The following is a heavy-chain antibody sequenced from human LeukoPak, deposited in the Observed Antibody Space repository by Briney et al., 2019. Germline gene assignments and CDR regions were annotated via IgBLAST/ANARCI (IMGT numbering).Heavy chain of an antibody. CDR3: ARAQGDYEPYYFDY. V-gene: IGHV1-69*13. J-gene: IGHJ4*02. Sequence: ASVKVSFKASGGTFNIYAISWGRQAPGEGGGWRGGIIPIFGTANYAQKFQGRVTITADESTSTAYMELSSLRSEDTAVYYCARAQGDYEPYYFDYWGQGTLVTVSS. D-gene: IGHD4-17*01. CDR1: GGTFNIYA. CDR2: IIPIFGTA.